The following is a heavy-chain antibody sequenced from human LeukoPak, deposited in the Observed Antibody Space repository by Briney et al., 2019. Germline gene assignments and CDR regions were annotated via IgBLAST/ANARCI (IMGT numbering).Heavy chain of an antibody. CDR3: ARASPGYSYGIYGMDV. J-gene: IGHJ6*02. V-gene: IGHV4-59*11. D-gene: IGHD5-18*01. Sequence: SETLSLTCTVSGASISSHYWSWIRQPPGKGLEWIAYISYSGSTNYNPSLKSRVTISVDTSKNQFSLKMISVTAADTAVYYCARASPGYSYGIYGMDVWGQGTTVTVSS. CDR1: GASISSHY. CDR2: ISYSGST.